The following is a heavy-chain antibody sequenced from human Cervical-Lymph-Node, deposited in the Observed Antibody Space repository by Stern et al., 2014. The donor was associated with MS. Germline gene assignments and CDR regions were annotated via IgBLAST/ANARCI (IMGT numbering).Heavy chain of an antibody. CDR2: ISGYNYRT. V-gene: IGHV1-18*01. J-gene: IGHJ3*02. D-gene: IGHD2/OR15-2a*01. CDR3: ARDYFDEREDTFDI. Sequence: QVQLVQSGVEVKKPGASVKVSCKVLGYTFNSYGMSWVRQAPGQGLEWMGWISGYNYRTHYAQKFQGRVTMTSDTSTSTVYMELKSLTSDDTAVYYCARDYFDEREDTFDIWGQGTLVTVSS. CDR1: GYTFNSYG.